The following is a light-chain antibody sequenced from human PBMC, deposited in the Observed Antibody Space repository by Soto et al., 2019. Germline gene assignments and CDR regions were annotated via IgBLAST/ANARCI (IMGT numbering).Light chain of an antibody. V-gene: IGKV3D-15*01. J-gene: IGKJ1*01. CDR2: GAS. CDR3: QQYDDSVWT. CDR1: QSVSSY. Sequence: EIVLTQSPATLSVSPGERATLSCRASQSVSSYLAWYQQKPGQAPRLLIYGASSTATGIPARIRGSGSGTDVTLTISRMEPEDFAVYYCQQYDDSVWTFGQGTKVDI.